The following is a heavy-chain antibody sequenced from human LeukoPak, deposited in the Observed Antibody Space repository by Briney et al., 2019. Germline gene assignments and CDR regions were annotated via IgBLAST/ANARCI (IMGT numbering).Heavy chain of an antibody. D-gene: IGHD5-12*01. CDR2: IRYDGSNE. J-gene: IGHJ4*02. V-gene: IGHV3-30*02. CDR1: GFTFSSYG. CDR3: AKDYRAYSDSCLCLDS. Sequence: PGGSLRLSCVASGFTFSSYGMHWVRQAPGKGLEWVAFIRYDGSNEHFADSVKGRFTISRDNSANTLYLQMNSLRTEDTAVYYCAKDYRAYSDSCLCLDSWGQGTLVTVSS.